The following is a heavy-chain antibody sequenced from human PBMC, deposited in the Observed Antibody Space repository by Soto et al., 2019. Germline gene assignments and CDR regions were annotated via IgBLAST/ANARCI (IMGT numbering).Heavy chain of an antibody. CDR1: GYTFTSYG. J-gene: IGHJ4*02. Sequence: GASVKVSCKASGYTFTSYGISWVRQAPGQGLEWMGWISAYNGNTNYAQKLQGRVTMTTDTSTSTAYMELRSLRSDDTAVYYCARAIYYDFWSGYYGSFDYWGQGTLVTVSS. V-gene: IGHV1-18*01. CDR3: ARAIYYDFWSGYYGSFDY. D-gene: IGHD3-3*01. CDR2: ISAYNGNT.